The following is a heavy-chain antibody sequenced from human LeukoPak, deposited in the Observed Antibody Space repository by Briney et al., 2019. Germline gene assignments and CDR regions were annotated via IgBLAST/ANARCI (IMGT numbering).Heavy chain of an antibody. CDR3: ARVQLRSTLGVDAFDV. Sequence: PGGSLRLSCVTSGFTFSNYGMNWVRQAPGKGLEWVSSISVGGSSIHYADSVKGRFTISRDNAKDSLYLQMNSLRAEDTAVYYCARVQLRSTLGVDAFDVWGQGTLVTVSS. CDR2: ISVGGSSI. D-gene: IGHD2/OR15-2a*01. V-gene: IGHV3-48*03. CDR1: GFTFSNYG. J-gene: IGHJ3*01.